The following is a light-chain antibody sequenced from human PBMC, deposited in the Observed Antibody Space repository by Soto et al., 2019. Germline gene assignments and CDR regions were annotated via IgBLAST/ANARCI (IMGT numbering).Light chain of an antibody. CDR3: GTWDNSLSAYV. J-gene: IGLJ1*01. CDR2: DVS. V-gene: IGLV2-11*01. CDR1: SSDVGGYNY. Sequence: QSALTQPRSVSGSPGQSVTISCTGTSSDVGGYNYVSWYQQHPGKAPKLMIYDVSKRPSGVPDRFSGSKSGNTASLTISGLQAEDEADYCCGTWDNSLSAYVFGPGTKVTVL.